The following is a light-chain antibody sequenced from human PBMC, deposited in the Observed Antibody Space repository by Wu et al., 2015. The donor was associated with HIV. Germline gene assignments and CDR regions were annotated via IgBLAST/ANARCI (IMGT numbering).Light chain of an antibody. J-gene: IGKJ3*01. CDR3: QQYDTSPLFT. V-gene: IGKV3-20*01. CDR1: QSISSNY. CDR2: GAS. Sequence: EVVLTQSPGTLSLSPGDRATLSCRASQSISSNYLAWYQQKPGQAPRLLIYGASSRATGIPDRFSGSGSETDFTLTITRLEPEDFAVYYCQQYDTSPLFTFGPGTKVDIK.